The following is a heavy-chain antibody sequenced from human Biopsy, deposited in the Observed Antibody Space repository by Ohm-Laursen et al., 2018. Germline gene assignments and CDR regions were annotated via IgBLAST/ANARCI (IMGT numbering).Heavy chain of an antibody. J-gene: IGHJ4*02. Sequence: SLRLSCAASGFTFDDYAMHSVRQAPGKGLARASGIFPNRGNIDYAASVKGRFTISRDNAKNSLYLQMNSLRPEDTALYYWVGGYSSSWSGYLDHWGQGTLVTVSS. CDR2: IFPNRGNI. CDR3: VGGYSSSWSGYLDH. CDR1: GFTFDDYA. V-gene: IGHV3-9*01. D-gene: IGHD3-3*01.